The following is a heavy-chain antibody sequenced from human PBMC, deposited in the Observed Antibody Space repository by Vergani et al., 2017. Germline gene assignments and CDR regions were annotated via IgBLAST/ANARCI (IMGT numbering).Heavy chain of an antibody. V-gene: IGHV4-34*01. CDR1: GGSFTSYH. CDR2: IDHTGRP. J-gene: IGHJ6*03. D-gene: IGHD4-11*01. CDR3: ARVNTETDGHLYYYYYLDV. Sequence: QVQLQQWGGGLLKPSETLSLTCVVNGGSFTSYHWTWIRQSPGEGLEWVGDIDHTGRPDYNPSLKSRLTMSVDKSRNQFSLPLNSVTATDTAIYFCARVNTETDGHLYYYYYLDVWGQGTAVPVS.